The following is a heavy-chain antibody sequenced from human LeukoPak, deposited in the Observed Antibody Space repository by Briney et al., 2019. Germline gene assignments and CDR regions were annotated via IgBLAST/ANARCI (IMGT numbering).Heavy chain of an antibody. J-gene: IGHJ4*02. D-gene: IGHD2-2*01. CDR2: IYYSGST. V-gene: IGHV4-59*01. Sequence: SETLSLTCTVSGGSISSYYWSWIRQPPGKGLEWVGYIYYSGSTNYNPSLKSRVTISVDTSKNQFSLKLSSVTAADTAVYYCARAPGSTSPHGLWGQGTLVTVSS. CDR1: GGSISSYY. CDR3: ARAPGSTSPHGL.